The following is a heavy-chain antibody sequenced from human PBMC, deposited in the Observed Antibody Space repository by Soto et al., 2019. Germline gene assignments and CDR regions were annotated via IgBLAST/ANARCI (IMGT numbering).Heavy chain of an antibody. J-gene: IGHJ4*02. CDR2: ISYDGTNR. CDR3: ERGLRPRGYNFYF. V-gene: IGHV3-30*04. Sequence: PXGSLRLSCVASGFSFSNYAIHWVRQAPGKGLEWVSVISYDGTNRFYGESVKGRFTISRDNSLKTEYLQMSSLIPEDTAIYYCERGLRPRGYNFYFWGQGVLVTVSS. D-gene: IGHD5-12*01. CDR1: GFSFSNYA.